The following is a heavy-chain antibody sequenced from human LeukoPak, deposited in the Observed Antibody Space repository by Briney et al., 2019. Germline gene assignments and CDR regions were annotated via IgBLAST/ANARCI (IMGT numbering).Heavy chain of an antibody. D-gene: IGHD1-1*01. J-gene: IGHJ5*02. V-gene: IGHV3-74*01. CDR1: GFSFSSYW. CDR3: TRVAQSGPTGWFDP. Sequence: GGSLRLSCAASGFSFSSYWMNWVRQAPGKGLVWVAHINTDGRTTTYADSVKGRFTVARDNAKNTLYLEMNRLRAEDTAVYYCTRVAQSGPTGWFDPWGQGTLVTVSS. CDR2: INTDGRTT.